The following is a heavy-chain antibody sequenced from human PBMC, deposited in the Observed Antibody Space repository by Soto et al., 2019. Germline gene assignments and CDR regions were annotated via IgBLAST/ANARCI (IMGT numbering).Heavy chain of an antibody. J-gene: IGHJ4*02. V-gene: IGHV3-74*01. Sequence: EVQLVESGGGLVQPGGSLRLSCAASGFTFNNYWMHWVRQAPGTGLIWVSRINTDGSGTTYADSVRGRFTISRDNAKNTLYLQMNSLRAEDTAVYYCARTGYYYDNKGCDFDYWGQGTLVTVSS. CDR3: ARTGYYYDNKGCDFDY. CDR1: GFTFNNYW. CDR2: INTDGSGT. D-gene: IGHD3-22*01.